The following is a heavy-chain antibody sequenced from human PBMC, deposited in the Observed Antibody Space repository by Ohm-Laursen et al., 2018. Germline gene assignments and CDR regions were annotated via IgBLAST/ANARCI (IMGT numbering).Heavy chain of an antibody. CDR3: AKDIRTMAGRDV. J-gene: IGHJ6*02. D-gene: IGHD4/OR15-4a*01. CDR1: GFTFSDYY. Sequence: SLRLSCAASGFTFSDYYMSWIRQAPGKGLEWASYISSSGSTIYYADSVTGRFTISRDNAKNSLYLQMNSLRAEDTAVYYCAKDIRTMAGRDVWGQGTTVTVSS. V-gene: IGHV3-11*04. CDR2: ISSSGSTI.